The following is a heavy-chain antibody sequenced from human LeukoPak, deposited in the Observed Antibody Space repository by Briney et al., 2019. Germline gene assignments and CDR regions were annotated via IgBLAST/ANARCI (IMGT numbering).Heavy chain of an antibody. V-gene: IGHV3-20*04. CDR2: FNWISANT. Sequence: GGSLRLSCAASGFSFEDYGMSWVRQIPGKGLEWVAGFNWISANTGYADSVKGRFTISRDNGKNSLYLVMNSLRAEDTALYYCARVVITMVRGVNTPPYYYYYMDVWGKGTTVTISS. D-gene: IGHD3-10*01. CDR1: GFSFEDYG. J-gene: IGHJ6*03. CDR3: ARVVITMVRGVNTPPYYYYYMDV.